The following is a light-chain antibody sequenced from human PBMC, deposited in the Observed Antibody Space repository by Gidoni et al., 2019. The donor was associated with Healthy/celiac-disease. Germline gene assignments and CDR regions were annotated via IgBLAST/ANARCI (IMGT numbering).Light chain of an antibody. Sequence: DIVLTPSPATLSLSPGERATLSCRASQSVSSYLAWYQQKPGQAPRLLIYDASNRATGIPARFSGSGSGTDFTRTISSLEPEDFAVYYCQQRSNWPITFGQGTRLEIK. CDR3: QQRSNWPIT. V-gene: IGKV3-11*01. CDR2: DAS. J-gene: IGKJ5*01. CDR1: QSVSSY.